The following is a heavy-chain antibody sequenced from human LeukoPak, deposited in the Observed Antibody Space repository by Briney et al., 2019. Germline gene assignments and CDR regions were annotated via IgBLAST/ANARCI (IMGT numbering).Heavy chain of an antibody. D-gene: IGHD4-17*01. CDR1: GYSISSGYY. Sequence: PSETLSLTCAVSGYSISSGYYWGWIRRPPGKGLEWIAYMYNSGSTNYNPSLKSRVTISIDTSKNQFSLKLSSLTAADTAIYYCARGIESYGDYGYWGQGILVTVSS. CDR2: MYNSGST. V-gene: IGHV4-61*01. J-gene: IGHJ4*02. CDR3: ARGIESYGDYGY.